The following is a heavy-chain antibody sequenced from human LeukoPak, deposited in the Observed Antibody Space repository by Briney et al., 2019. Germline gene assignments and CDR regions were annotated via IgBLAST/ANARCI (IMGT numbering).Heavy chain of an antibody. CDR1: GYTFTSYG. V-gene: IGHV1-18*01. Sequence: GASVKVSCKASGYTFTSYGISWVRQAPGQGLEWMGWISAYNGNTNYAQKLQGRVTMTTDTSTSTAYMELRSLRSDDTAVYYCARVDVGVLWFGELLYALDYWGQGTLVTVSS. CDR2: ISAYNGNT. CDR3: ARVDVGVLWFGELLYALDY. J-gene: IGHJ4*02. D-gene: IGHD3-10*01.